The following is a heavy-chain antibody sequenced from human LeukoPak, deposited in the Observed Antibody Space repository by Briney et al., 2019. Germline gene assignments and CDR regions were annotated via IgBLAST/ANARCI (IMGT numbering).Heavy chain of an antibody. J-gene: IGHJ2*01. Sequence: PGGSLRLSCAASGFTFSRNGMRWVRQAPGKGLEWVALIYYDGSNKYYVDSVKGRFTISRDNSKNMLYLQMNSLRAEDTAVYYCARDLLYSGSYSWYFDLWGRGIPVTVSS. CDR2: IYYDGSNK. V-gene: IGHV3-33*01. D-gene: IGHD1-26*01. CDR1: GFTFSRNG. CDR3: ARDLLYSGSYSWYFDL.